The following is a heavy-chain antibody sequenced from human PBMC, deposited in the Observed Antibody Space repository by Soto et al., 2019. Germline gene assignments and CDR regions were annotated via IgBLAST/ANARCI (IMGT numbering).Heavy chain of an antibody. CDR1: GYSFTSSW. J-gene: IGHJ5*02. CDR3: ARSCGDYVIEP. Sequence: AESLKISCKASGYSFTSSWLAWVYQMPGKGLGGXGMXXPXXXXXRXXPSLQGQDCCSTDSSRCIAYLKWSRLKASDTAMYYCARSCGDYVIEPWGQGTLVTVSS. D-gene: IGHD4-17*01. CDR2: XXPXXXXX. V-gene: IGHV5-51*07.